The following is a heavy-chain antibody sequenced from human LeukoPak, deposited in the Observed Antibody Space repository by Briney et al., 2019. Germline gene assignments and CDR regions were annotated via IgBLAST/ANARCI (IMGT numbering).Heavy chain of an antibody. V-gene: IGHV7-4-1*02. CDR3: ARDPRGGYSNLYP. J-gene: IGHJ5*02. CDR1: GYTFTSYA. CDR2: INTNTGNP. Sequence: GASVTVSRKASGYTFTSYAMNWVRQAPGQGLEWMGWINTNTGNPTYAQGFTGRFVFSLDTSVSTAYLQISSLKAEDTAVYYCARDPRGGYSNLYPWGQGTLVTVSS. D-gene: IGHD4-11*01.